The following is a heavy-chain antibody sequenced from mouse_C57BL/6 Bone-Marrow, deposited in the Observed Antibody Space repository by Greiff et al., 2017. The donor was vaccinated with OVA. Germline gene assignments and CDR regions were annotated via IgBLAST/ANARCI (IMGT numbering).Heavy chain of an antibody. CDR3: ARDDGYYLWYFDV. V-gene: IGHV1-80*01. J-gene: IGHJ1*03. Sequence: VQVVESGAELVKPGASVKISCKASGYAFSSYWMNWVKQRPGKGLEWIGQIYPGDGDTNYNGKFKGKATLTADKSSSTAYMQLSSLTSEDSAVYFCARDDGYYLWYFDVWGTGTTVTVSS. D-gene: IGHD2-3*01. CDR1: GYAFSSYW. CDR2: IYPGDGDT.